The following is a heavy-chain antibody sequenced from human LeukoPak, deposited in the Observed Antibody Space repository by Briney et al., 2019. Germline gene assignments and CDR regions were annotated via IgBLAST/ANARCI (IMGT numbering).Heavy chain of an antibody. V-gene: IGHV1-2*02. D-gene: IGHD1-26*01. Sequence: ASVKVSCKASGYTFTGYYMHWVRQAPGQGLEWMGWINPDSGGTKYAQKFLGRVTMTRDTSISTAYMELSRLTSDDTAVYYCARGPREGAHYYYYYMDVWGKGTTVTVSS. CDR1: GYTFTGYY. CDR3: ARGPREGAHYYYYYMDV. J-gene: IGHJ6*03. CDR2: INPDSGGT.